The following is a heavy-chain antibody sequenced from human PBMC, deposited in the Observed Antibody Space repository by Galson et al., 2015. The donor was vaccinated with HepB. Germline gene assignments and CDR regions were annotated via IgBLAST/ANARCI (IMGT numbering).Heavy chain of an antibody. CDR3: AKRGGTYRYCDY. V-gene: IGHV3-23*01. Sequence: SLRLSCAASGFTFSSYAMAWVRQAPGKGLEWVSGISGSGGSTYYADSVKGRFTISRDNSKDTLYLQMNSLRVEDTAIYYCAKRGGTYRYCDYWGQGTLVTVSS. D-gene: IGHD1-14*01. CDR2: ISGSGGST. J-gene: IGHJ4*02. CDR1: GFTFSSYA.